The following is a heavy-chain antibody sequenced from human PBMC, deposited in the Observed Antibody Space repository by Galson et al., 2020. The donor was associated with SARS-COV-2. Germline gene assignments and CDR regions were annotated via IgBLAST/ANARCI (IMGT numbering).Heavy chain of an antibody. CDR1: GFTFDDYD. CDR3: AIARFNWNYIRFDP. CDR2: INWNGDST. J-gene: IGHJ5*02. D-gene: IGHD1-7*01. V-gene: IGHV3-20*01. Sequence: GGSLRLSCTTSGFTFDDYDMTCVRQVPGKGLEWVSGINWNGDSTGYADSVKGRLTISRDNAKNSLYLEMSSLRADDSALYHCAIARFNWNYIRFDPWGQGTLVTVSS.